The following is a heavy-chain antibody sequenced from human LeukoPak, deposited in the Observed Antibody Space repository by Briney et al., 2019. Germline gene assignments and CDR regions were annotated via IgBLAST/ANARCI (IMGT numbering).Heavy chain of an antibody. CDR1: GGSINGYY. J-gene: IGHJ4*02. Sequence: PSETLSLTCTVSGGSINGYYWTWIRQPPGKGLEWIGHIYYSGTTNYNPSLESRVSISVDTSKNQFSLKLTSVTAADTAVYFCARGYCSGGTCFSSFCDYWGQGTRVTVSS. CDR3: ARGYCSGGTCFSSFCDY. V-gene: IGHV4-59*01. CDR2: IYYSGTT. D-gene: IGHD2-15*01.